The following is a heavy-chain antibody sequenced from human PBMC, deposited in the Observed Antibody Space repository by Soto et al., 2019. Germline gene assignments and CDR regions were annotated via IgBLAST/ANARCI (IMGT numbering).Heavy chain of an antibody. J-gene: IGHJ5*02. CDR1: GFTFSSYA. CDR3: AREGGHCRSTSCRYGLNWFDP. Sequence: QVQLVESGGGVVQPGRSLRLSCAASGFTFSSYAMHWVRQAPGKGLEWVAVISYDGVNKYYADSVKGRFTISRDNSKNTLYQQMNRLRAEDTAVFNCAREGGHCRSTSCRYGLNWFDPWGQGTLVTVSS. CDR2: ISYDGVNK. V-gene: IGHV3-30-3*01. D-gene: IGHD2-2*01.